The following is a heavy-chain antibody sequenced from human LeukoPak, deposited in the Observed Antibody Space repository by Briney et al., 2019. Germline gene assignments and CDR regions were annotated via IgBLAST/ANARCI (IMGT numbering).Heavy chain of an antibody. D-gene: IGHD3-16*01. V-gene: IGHV1-18*01. CDR2: ISAYNGNT. CDR1: GYTFTSYG. CDR3: ARATFTRWGYYYYGMDV. J-gene: IGHJ6*02. Sequence: GASVKVSCKASGYTFTSYGISWVRQAPGQGLEWMGWISAYNGNTNYAQKLQGRVTMTTDTSTSTAYMELRSLRSDGTAVYYCARATFTRWGYYYYGMDVWGQGTTVTVSS.